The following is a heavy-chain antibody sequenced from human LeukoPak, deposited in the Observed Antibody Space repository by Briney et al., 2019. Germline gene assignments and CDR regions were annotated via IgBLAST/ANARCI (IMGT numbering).Heavy chain of an antibody. Sequence: GASVKVSCKASGGTFSSYAISWVRQAPGQGLKWMGGIIPIFGTANYAQKFQGRVTITADESTSTAYMELSSLRSEDTAVYYCARDRPAYYDFWSGHMDVWGKGTTVTVSS. J-gene: IGHJ6*03. CDR3: ARDRPAYYDFWSGHMDV. CDR2: IIPIFGTA. V-gene: IGHV1-69*13. D-gene: IGHD3-3*01. CDR1: GGTFSSYA.